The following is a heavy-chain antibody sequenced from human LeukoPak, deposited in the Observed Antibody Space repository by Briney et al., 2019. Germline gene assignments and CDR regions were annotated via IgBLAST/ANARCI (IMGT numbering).Heavy chain of an antibody. D-gene: IGHD2-15*01. J-gene: IGHJ3*02. CDR3: ARDCSGGSCYGAFDI. CDR1: GGSFSGYY. CDR2: INHSGST. Sequence: SETLSLTCAVYGGSFSGYYWSWIRQPPGKGLEWIGEINHSGSTNYNPSLKSRVTISVDTSKNQFSLKLSSVTAADTAVYYCARDCSGGSCYGAFDIWGQGTMVTVSS. V-gene: IGHV4-34*01.